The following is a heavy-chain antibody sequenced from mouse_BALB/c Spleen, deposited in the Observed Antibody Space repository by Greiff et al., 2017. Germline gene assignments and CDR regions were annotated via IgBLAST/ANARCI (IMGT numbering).Heavy chain of an antibody. D-gene: IGHD2-4*01. Sequence: QVQLQQPGAELVKPGASVKLSCKASGYTFTSYWMHWVKQRPGQGLEWIGEIDPSDSYTNYNQKFKGKATLTVDKSSSTAYMQLSSLTSEDSAVYYCARESLYDYDDYWGQGTTLTVSS. J-gene: IGHJ2*01. V-gene: IGHV1-69*02. CDR2: IDPSDSYT. CDR1: GYTFTSYW. CDR3: ARESLYDYDDY.